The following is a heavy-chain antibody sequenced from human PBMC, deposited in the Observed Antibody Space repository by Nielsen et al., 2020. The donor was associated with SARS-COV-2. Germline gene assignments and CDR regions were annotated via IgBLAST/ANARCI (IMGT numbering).Heavy chain of an antibody. V-gene: IGHV1-8*01. CDR1: GYTFTNGD. D-gene: IGHD3-3*01. CDR3: ARAPSDYYGMDV. Sequence: ASVKVSCKASGYTFTNGDINWVRQATGQGLEWMGWMNPNSDSTGYAQKFQGRVTMTRNTSIRTAYMELSSLRSEDTAVYYCARAPSDYYGMDVWGQGTTVTVSS. J-gene: IGHJ6*02. CDR2: MNPNSDST.